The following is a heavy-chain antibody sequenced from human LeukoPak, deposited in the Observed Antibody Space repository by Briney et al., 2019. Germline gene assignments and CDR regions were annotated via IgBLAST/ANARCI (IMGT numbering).Heavy chain of an antibody. CDR3: ARAALLFYDSWSGYSGNWFDP. D-gene: IGHD3-3*01. V-gene: IGHV3-49*03. Sequence: QPGGSLRLSCTASGFTFGEYAMSWFRQAPGKGLELVGFIGSRAYGGTTEYAASVKGRFTISRDDSKSIAYLQMNSLKIDDTAVYYCARAALLFYDSWSGYSGNWFDPWGQGTLVTVSS. J-gene: IGHJ5*02. CDR2: IGSRAYGGTT. CDR1: GFTFGEYA.